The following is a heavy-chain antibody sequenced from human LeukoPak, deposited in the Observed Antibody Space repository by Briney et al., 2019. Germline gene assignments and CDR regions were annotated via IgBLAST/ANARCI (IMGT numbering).Heavy chain of an antibody. V-gene: IGHV4-39*07. D-gene: IGHD1-26*01. CDR2: IYYSGST. Sequence: SGGSLRLSCEASGFTFTSYAMNWVRQAPGKGLEWIGSIYYSGSTYYNPSLKSRVTISVDTSKNQFSLKLSSVTAADTAVYYCARGGYSGSYYFGYWGQGTLVTVSS. J-gene: IGHJ4*02. CDR1: GFTFTSYA. CDR3: ARGGYSGSYYFGY.